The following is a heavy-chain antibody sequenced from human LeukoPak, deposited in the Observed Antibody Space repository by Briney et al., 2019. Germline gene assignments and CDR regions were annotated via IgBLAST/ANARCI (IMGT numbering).Heavy chain of an antibody. D-gene: IGHD5-18*01. CDR1: GGSNSSGGYS. CDR2: IYHSGST. J-gene: IGHJ4*02. Sequence: PSQTLSLTCAVSGGSNSSGGYSWSWIRQPPGKGLEWIGYIYHSGSTYYNPSLKSRVTISVDRSKNQFSLKLSSVTAADTAVYYCARTILELWLPGAFDYWGQGTLVTVSS. V-gene: IGHV4-30-2*01. CDR3: ARTILELWLPGAFDY.